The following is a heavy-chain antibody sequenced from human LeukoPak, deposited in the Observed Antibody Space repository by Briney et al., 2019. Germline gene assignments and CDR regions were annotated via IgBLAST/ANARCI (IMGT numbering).Heavy chain of an antibody. V-gene: IGHV4-34*01. CDR1: GGSFSGYY. CDR2: MNHSGST. J-gene: IGHJ6*03. Sequence: SETLSLTCAVYGGSFSGYYWSWIRQPPGKGLEWIGEMNHSGSTNYNPSLKSRVTISVDTSNNQFSLKLSSVTAADTAVYYCARGQLTCSGGSCYSNHYYYYYYMDVWGKGTTVTVSS. D-gene: IGHD2-15*01. CDR3: ARGQLTCSGGSCYSNHYYYYYYMDV.